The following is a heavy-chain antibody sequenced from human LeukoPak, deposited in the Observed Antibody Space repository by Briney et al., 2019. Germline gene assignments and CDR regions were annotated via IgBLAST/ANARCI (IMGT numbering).Heavy chain of an antibody. J-gene: IGHJ4*02. V-gene: IGHV3-53*01. CDR3: ASQWELRC. CDR1: GFSVSSTY. Sequence: GGCLRLSCAASGFSVSSTYMNWVRQAPGRGLEWVSIIYAGGSTYYADSVKGRFTISRDNSKNTLYLQMNSLRAEDTAVYYCASQWELRCWGQGTLVTVSS. D-gene: IGHD1-26*01. CDR2: IYAGGST.